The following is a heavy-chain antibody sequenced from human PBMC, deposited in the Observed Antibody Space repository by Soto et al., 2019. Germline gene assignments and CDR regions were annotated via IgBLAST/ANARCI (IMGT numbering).Heavy chain of an antibody. D-gene: IGHD3-9*01. J-gene: IGHJ4*02. CDR3: ASSPYYDILTGYPPPFDY. CDR2: ISYDGSNK. CDR1: GFTFSSYA. V-gene: IGHV3-30-3*01. Sequence: QVQLVESGGGVVQPGRSLRLSCAASGFTFSSYAMHWVRQAPGKGLEWVAVISYDGSNKYYADSVKGRFTISRDNSKNPLYLQMNSLRAEDTAVYYCASSPYYDILTGYPPPFDYWGQGTLVTVSS.